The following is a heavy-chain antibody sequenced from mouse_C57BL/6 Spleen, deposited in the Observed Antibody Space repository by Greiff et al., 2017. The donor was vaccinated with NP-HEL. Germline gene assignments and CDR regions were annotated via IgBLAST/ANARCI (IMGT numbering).Heavy chain of an antibody. D-gene: IGHD2-2*01. CDR2: ISYSGST. V-gene: IGHV3-1*01. J-gene: IGHJ3*01. Sequence: EVQLQESGPGMVKPSQSLSLTCTVTGYSITSGYDWHWIRHFPGNKLEWMGYISYSGSTNYNPSLNSRISITHDTSKNHFFLKLNSVTTEDTATYYCARDDGYDAWFAYWGQGTLVTVSA. CDR3: ARDDGYDAWFAY. CDR1: GYSITSGYD.